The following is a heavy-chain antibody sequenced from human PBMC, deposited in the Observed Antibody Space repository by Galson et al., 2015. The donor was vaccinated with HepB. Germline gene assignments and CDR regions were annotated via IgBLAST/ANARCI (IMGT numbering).Heavy chain of an antibody. CDR1: GFTFSSYA. D-gene: IGHD3-10*01. J-gene: IGHJ6*02. V-gene: IGHV3-30-3*01. CDR3: ARVGIIMVRGVIIDYYYGMDV. CDR2: ISYDGSNK. Sequence: SLRLSCAASGFTFSSYAMHWVRQAPGKGLEWVAVISYDGSNKYYADSVKGRFTISRDNSKNTLYLQMNSLRAEDTAVYYCARVGIIMVRGVIIDYYYGMDVWCQGTTVTVSS.